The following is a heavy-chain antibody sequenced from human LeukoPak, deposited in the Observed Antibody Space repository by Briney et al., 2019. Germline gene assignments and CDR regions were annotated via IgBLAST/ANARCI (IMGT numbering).Heavy chain of an antibody. D-gene: IGHD3-9*01. CDR2: IGEEKSGSWT. Sequence: PGGSLRLSCAASGFTLSNYPMGWVRQAPVKGLEWLSAIGEEKSGSWTKSADSVKGRFTISRDNSKNTLYLQMKSLRAEDTAVYYCAKADYDILIGYYPSFDQWGQGTQVTVSS. CDR1: GFTLSNYP. CDR3: AKADYDILIGYYPSFDQ. J-gene: IGHJ4*02. V-gene: IGHV3-23*01.